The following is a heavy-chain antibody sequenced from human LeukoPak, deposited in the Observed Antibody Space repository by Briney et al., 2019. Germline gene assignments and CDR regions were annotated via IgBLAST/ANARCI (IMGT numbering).Heavy chain of an antibody. J-gene: IGHJ4*02. CDR1: GFTFNDYY. CDR2: IYSGDI. Sequence: PGGSLRLSCAASGFTFNDYYTSWTRQAPGKGLEWVSTIYSGDIKYADSVKGRFTISRDNAKNSLYLQMDSLRAEDTAVYYCARGGSKTFDFWGQGTLVTVSS. V-gene: IGHV3-11*01. CDR3: ARGGSKTFDF.